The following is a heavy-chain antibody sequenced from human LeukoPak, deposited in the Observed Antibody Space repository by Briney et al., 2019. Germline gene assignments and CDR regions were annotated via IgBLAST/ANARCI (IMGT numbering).Heavy chain of an antibody. CDR3: ARGSSTREWFYGDYGPPQDAYYFDY. CDR1: GGSISSSSYY. V-gene: IGHV4-39*07. Sequence: MPSETLSLTCTVSGGSISSSSYYWGWIRQSPGKGLEWIGSIYYSGSTYYNPSLKSRVTISVDTSKNQFSLKLSSVTAADTAVYYCARGSSTREWFYGDYGPPQDAYYFDYWGQGTLVTVSS. CDR2: IYYSGST. J-gene: IGHJ4*02. D-gene: IGHD4-17*01.